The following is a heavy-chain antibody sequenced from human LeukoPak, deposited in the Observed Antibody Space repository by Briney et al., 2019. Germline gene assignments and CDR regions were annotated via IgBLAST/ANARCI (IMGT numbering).Heavy chain of an antibody. CDR1: GGSFSGYY. CDR3: ARGIAVAGTGLDY. J-gene: IGHJ4*02. Sequence: SETLSLTCAVYGGSFSGYYWSWIRQPPGKGLEWIGEINHSGSTNYNPSLKSRVTISVDTSKNQFSLKLSSVTAADTAVYYWARGIAVAGTGLDYWGQGTLVTVSS. CDR2: INHSGST. V-gene: IGHV4-34*01. D-gene: IGHD6-19*01.